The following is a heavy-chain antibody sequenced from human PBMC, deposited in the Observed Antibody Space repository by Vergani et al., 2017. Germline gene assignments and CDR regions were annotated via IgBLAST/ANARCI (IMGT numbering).Heavy chain of an antibody. CDR2: ISGSGGST. J-gene: IGHJ4*02. CDR3: AKVGLELLSGTYRFDY. V-gene: IGHV3-23*01. CDR1: GFTFSSYA. D-gene: IGHD1-7*01. Sequence: EVQLLESGGGLVQPGGSLRLSCAASGFTFSSYAMSWVRQAPGKGLEWVSAISGSGGSTYYADSVKGRFTISRDNSKNTLYLQMNSLRAEDTAVYYCAKVGLELLSGTYRFDYWGQGTLVTVSS.